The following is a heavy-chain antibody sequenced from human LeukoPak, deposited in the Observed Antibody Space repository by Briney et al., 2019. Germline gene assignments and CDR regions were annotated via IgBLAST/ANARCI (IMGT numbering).Heavy chain of an antibody. V-gene: IGHV3-73*01. CDR1: GFTFSGSA. CDR3: TSYFDWLFQGEDYYYYGMDV. J-gene: IGHJ6*02. Sequence: GSLRLSCAASGFTFSGSAMHWVRQASGKGLEWVGRIRSKANSYATAYAASVKGRFTISRDDSKNTAYLRMNSLKTEDTAVYYCTSYFDWLFQGEDYYYYGMDVWGQGTTVTVSS. CDR2: IRSKANSYAT. D-gene: IGHD3-9*01.